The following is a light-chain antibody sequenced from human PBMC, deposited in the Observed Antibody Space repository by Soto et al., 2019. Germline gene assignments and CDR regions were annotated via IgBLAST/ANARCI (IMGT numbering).Light chain of an antibody. CDR3: QKYHSVPLT. Sequence: DIQMTQSPSSLSASVGDRVTITCRASQVISNFLAWYQQKPGKVPKLLIYAASTLQSGVPSRFSGSGSGTDLTLTITSLQPEDVASYYCQKYHSVPLTFGGGTKVEIK. J-gene: IGKJ4*01. V-gene: IGKV1-27*01. CDR2: AAS. CDR1: QVISNF.